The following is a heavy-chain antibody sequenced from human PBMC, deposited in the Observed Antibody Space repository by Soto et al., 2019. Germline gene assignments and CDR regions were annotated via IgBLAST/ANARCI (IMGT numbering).Heavy chain of an antibody. D-gene: IGHD2-15*01. J-gene: IGHJ6*02. CDR2: IFPGDSDI. CDR3: GRLGIGGCRGGRRFTSYHYYGMDV. CDR1: GYSYNDYW. V-gene: IGHV5-51*01. Sequence: GGPLKISCKVPGYSYNDYWIRRVCQLPGKGLEWMGIIFPGDSDIKYSPSFQGQVTISADKSISTAHLQWSSLKASDTGTYYGGRLGIGGCRGGRRFTSYHYYGMDVWGQGTTVTVSS.